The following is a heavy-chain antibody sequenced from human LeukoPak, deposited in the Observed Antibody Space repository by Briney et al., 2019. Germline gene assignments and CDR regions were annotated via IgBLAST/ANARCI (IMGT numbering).Heavy chain of an antibody. CDR1: GGSISSYY. CDR3: ARRRGSYLDY. V-gene: IGHV4-59*08. CDR2: IYYSGST. J-gene: IGHJ4*02. Sequence: PSETLSLTCTASGGSISSYYWSWIRQPPGKGLEWIGYIYYSGSTNYNPSLKSRVTISVDTSKNRFSLKLSSVTAADTAVYYCARRRGSYLDYWGQGTLVTVSS. D-gene: IGHD3-16*01.